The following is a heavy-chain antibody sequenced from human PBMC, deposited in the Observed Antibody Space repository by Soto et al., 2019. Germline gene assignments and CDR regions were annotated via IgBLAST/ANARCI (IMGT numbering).Heavy chain of an antibody. CDR3: AKKVPGSNPLDS. J-gene: IGHJ4*02. V-gene: IGHV3-23*01. Sequence: GPLRLSCAASGFTFSNYAVTWVRQAPGKGLEWVSTISGSGGSTYYADSVRGRFTISRDNSKNTLYLQMNSLRVEDTAVYYCAKKVPGSNPLDSWGQGALVTVSS. CDR1: GFTFSNYA. CDR2: ISGSGGST. D-gene: IGHD1-1*01.